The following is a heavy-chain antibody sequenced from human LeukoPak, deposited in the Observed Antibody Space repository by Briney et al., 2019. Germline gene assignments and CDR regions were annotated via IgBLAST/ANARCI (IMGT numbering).Heavy chain of an antibody. CDR2: INQDGSDK. J-gene: IGHJ4*02. CDR1: GFTFSSYW. D-gene: IGHD3-3*01. Sequence: GGPLRLSCAASGFTFSSYWMSWLRQAPGKGLEWVANINQDGSDKYYVDSVKGRFTIPRDNAKNSLYLQMNSLRAEDTAVYYCARDSDFWSGYYEDCWGQRTLVTVS. V-gene: IGHV3-7*01. CDR3: ARDSDFWSGYYEDC.